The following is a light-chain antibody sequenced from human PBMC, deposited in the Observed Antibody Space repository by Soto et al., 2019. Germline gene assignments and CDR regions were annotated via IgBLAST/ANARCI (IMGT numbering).Light chain of an antibody. Sequence: QSVLTQHPSVSCSPGQSVTISCTGTSTTFVTCNYVSWYQQHPGTVPKLMIYDVNNRPSEVPNRFSGSKSGNTASLTISGLEPEEEADYYCNSYTSRYTFFLGTGTKVTVL. CDR3: NSYTSRYTFF. CDR2: DVN. J-gene: IGLJ1*01. V-gene: IGLV2-11*01. CDR1: STTFVTCNY.